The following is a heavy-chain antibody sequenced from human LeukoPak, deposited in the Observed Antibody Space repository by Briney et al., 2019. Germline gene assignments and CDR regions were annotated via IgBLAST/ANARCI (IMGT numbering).Heavy chain of an antibody. Sequence: GESLKISCKGSGYIFISYWIGWVRQLPGKGLEGMGIIYPGDSDTRYGPSFQGQVTISADKSISTAYLQWNSLKASDTAMYYCARPVCTTTTCYGYYFDYWGQGTLVTVSS. CDR2: IYPGDSDT. CDR3: ARPVCTTTTCYGYYFDY. J-gene: IGHJ4*02. CDR1: GYIFISYW. D-gene: IGHD2-2*01. V-gene: IGHV5-51*01.